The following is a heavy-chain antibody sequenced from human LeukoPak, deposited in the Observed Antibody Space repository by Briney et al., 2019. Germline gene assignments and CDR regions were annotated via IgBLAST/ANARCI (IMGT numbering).Heavy chain of an antibody. V-gene: IGHV3-53*01. Sequence: GGSLRLSCAASGFTVSSIYMSWVRQAPGKGLEWVSVIYSGGNTYYADSVKGRFTISRDNSKNTLYLQMNSLRAEDTAVYYCARDASPRYCSSTSCPTEDYYFDYWGQGTLVTVSS. J-gene: IGHJ4*02. CDR1: GFTVSSIY. CDR3: ARDASPRYCSSTSCPTEDYYFDY. CDR2: IYSGGNT. D-gene: IGHD2-2*01.